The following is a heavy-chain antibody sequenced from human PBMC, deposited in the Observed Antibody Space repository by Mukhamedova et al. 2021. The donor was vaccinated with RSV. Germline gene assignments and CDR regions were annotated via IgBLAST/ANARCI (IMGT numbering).Heavy chain of an antibody. J-gene: IGHJ4*02. CDR3: AKVSRATLSRSSKAYFDY. Sequence: EEYMGGRFTISRDNAKNTLYLQMNSLRAEDTAVYNCAKVSRATLSRSSKAYFDYWGQGTLVTVSS. V-gene: IGHV3-23*01. D-gene: IGHD6-13*01.